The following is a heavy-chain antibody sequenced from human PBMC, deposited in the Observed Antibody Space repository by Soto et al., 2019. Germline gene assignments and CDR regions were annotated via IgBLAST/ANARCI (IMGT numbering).Heavy chain of an antibody. CDR2: ISSGSSYI. V-gene: IGHV3-21*01. Sequence: GGSLRLSCAASGFTFSSYSMNWVRQAPGKGLEWVSSISSGSSYIYYADSVKGRFTISRDNAKNSLYLQMNSLRAEDTAVYYCACSFYDSSGSLPFWYWGQGTLVTVSS. D-gene: IGHD3-22*01. CDR3: ACSFYDSSGSLPFWY. J-gene: IGHJ4*02. CDR1: GFTFSSYS.